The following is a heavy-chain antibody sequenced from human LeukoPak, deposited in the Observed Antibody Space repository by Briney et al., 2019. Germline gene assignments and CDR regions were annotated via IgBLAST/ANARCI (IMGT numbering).Heavy chain of an antibody. V-gene: IGHV3-33*01. CDR1: GFTFSSYG. CDR3: ARECLKFGAPDAFDI. J-gene: IGHJ3*02. Sequence: GGSLRLSCAASGFTFSSYGMHWVRQAPGKGLEWVAVIWYDGSNKYCADSVKGRFTISRDNSKNTLYLQMNSLRAEDTAVYYCARECLKFGAPDAFDIWGQGTMVTVSS. CDR2: IWYDGSNK. D-gene: IGHD3-16*01.